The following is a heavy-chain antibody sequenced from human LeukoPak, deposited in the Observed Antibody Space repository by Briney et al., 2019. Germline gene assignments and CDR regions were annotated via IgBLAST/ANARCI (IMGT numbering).Heavy chain of an antibody. Sequence: GESLKISCKASGYTFSVYWIGWVRQMPGKGLEWMGIIYPADSDTRYSPSFQGQVTISVDKSISTAYLQWSSLTASDTASYYCATIYGGNSGGYWGQGTLVNVSS. CDR1: GYTFSVYW. D-gene: IGHD4-23*01. V-gene: IGHV5-51*01. CDR3: ATIYGGNSGGY. J-gene: IGHJ4*02. CDR2: IYPADSDT.